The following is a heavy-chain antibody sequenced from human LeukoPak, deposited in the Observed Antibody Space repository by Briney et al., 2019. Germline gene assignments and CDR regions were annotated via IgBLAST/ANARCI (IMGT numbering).Heavy chain of an antibody. V-gene: IGHV3-23*01. D-gene: IGHD3-16*01. CDR2: ISGSGGST. CDR1: GFTFSSYA. CDR3: ARVGARPGDAFDI. J-gene: IGHJ3*02. Sequence: GGSLRLSCAASGFTFSSYAMSWVRQAPGKGLEWVSAISGSGGSTYYADSVKGRFTISRDNSKNTLYLQMNSLRAEDTAVYYCARVGARPGDAFDIWGQGTMVTVSS.